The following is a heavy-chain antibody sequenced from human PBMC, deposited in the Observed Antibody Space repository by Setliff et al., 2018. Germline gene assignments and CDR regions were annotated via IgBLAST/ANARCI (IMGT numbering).Heavy chain of an antibody. V-gene: IGHV4-38-2*01. D-gene: IGHD3-9*01. CDR2: IFDNGST. Sequence: SETLSLTCAVSGYSINSPFTWGWIRQPPGKGLEWIGTIFDNGSTFYNPSLNSRVTMSIDTSKKEFSLRLSSVTAADTAVYYCARGEDWFFHFDSWGQGTLVTVS. CDR1: GYSINSPFT. J-gene: IGHJ4*01. CDR3: ARGEDWFFHFDS.